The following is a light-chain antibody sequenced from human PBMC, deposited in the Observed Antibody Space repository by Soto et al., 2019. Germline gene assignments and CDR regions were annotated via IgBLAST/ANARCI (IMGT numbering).Light chain of an antibody. CDR2: DAS. Sequence: DIQMTQSPSILSASVVDRVPITCRASQSISSWLAWYQQKPGTAPKLLIYDASTLEGGVPSRFSGSGSGTQFTLTSSSLQPDDFATYYCQQYDDYPLTFGGGTKVDIK. V-gene: IGKV1-5*01. J-gene: IGKJ4*01. CDR3: QQYDDYPLT. CDR1: QSISSW.